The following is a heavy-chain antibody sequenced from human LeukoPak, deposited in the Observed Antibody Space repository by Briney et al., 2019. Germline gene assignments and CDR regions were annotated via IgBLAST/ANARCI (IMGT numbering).Heavy chain of an antibody. CDR3: ARGMYEYSSGWYSELDY. CDR2: ITWNRDNI. J-gene: IGHJ4*02. D-gene: IGHD6-19*01. Sequence: GGSLRLSCTVSGFTFDDYAMYWVRHTPGKGLEWVAGITWNRDNIGYGDSVKGRFTISRDNVKNVLYLQMNSLRAEDTAVYYCARGMYEYSSGWYSELDYWGQGTLVTVSS. CDR1: GFTFDDYA. V-gene: IGHV3-9*01.